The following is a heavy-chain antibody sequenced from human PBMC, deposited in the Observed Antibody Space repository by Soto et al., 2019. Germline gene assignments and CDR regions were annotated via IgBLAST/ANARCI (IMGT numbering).Heavy chain of an antibody. CDR2: IYYSGST. Sequence: QVQLQESGPGLVKPSETLSLTCTVSGGSISSYYWSWIRQPPGKGLEWIGYIYYSGSTNYNPSLKSPVTITVDTSKNQFSLKLSSVSAADTAVYYCARFRGYYYDSSGHNWFDPWGQGTLVTVSS. CDR3: ARFRGYYYDSSGHNWFDP. V-gene: IGHV4-59*01. CDR1: GGSISSYY. D-gene: IGHD3-22*01. J-gene: IGHJ5*02.